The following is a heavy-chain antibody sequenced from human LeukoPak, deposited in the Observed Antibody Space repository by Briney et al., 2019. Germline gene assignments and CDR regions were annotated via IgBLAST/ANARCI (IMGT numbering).Heavy chain of an antibody. D-gene: IGHD1-26*01. J-gene: IGHJ6*03. CDR2: ISYDGSNK. V-gene: IGHV3-30*04. CDR3: ASNIVGATPWVYYYYMDV. Sequence: GRSLRLSCAASGFTFSDYALHWVRQAPGKGLEWVAVISYDGSNKYYADSVKGRFTISRDNSKNTLYLQMNSLRAEDAAVCYCASNIVGATPWVYYYYMDVWGKGTTVTVSS. CDR1: GFTFSDYA.